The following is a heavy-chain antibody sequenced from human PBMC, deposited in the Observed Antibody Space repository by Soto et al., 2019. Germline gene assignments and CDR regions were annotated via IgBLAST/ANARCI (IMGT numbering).Heavy chain of an antibody. CDR3: ARVGGSYLRNWFDP. J-gene: IGHJ5*02. D-gene: IGHD1-26*01. Sequence: ASVKVSCKASGYTFTSYGISWVRQAPGQGPEWMGWISAYNGNTNYAQKLQGRVTMTTDTSTSTAYMELRSLRSDDTAVYYCARVGGSYLRNWFDPWGQGTLVTVSS. CDR1: GYTFTSYG. V-gene: IGHV1-18*01. CDR2: ISAYNGNT.